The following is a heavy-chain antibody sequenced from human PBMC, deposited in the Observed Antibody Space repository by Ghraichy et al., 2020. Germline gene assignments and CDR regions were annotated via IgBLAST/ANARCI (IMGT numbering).Heavy chain of an antibody. CDR1: GFTVSSYW. CDR2: IKQDGSEK. CDR3: ARAGQVRFGELSLGQPLYYYYGMDV. V-gene: IGHV3-7*03. Sequence: GGSLRLSCAASGFTVSSYWMSWVRQAPGKGLEWVANIKQDGSEKYYVDSVKGRFTISRDNAKNSLYLQMNSLRAEDTAVYYCARAGQVRFGELSLGQPLYYYYGMDVWGQGTPVTVSS. J-gene: IGHJ6*02. D-gene: IGHD3-10*01.